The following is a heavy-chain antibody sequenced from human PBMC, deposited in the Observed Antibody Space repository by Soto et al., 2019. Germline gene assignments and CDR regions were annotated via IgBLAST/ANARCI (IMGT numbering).Heavy chain of an antibody. J-gene: IGHJ6*03. Sequence: SETLSLTCTVSGGSISSYYWSWIRQPPGKGLEWIGYIYYSGSTNYNPSLKSRVTISVETSKNQFSLKLSSVTAADTAVYYCASLTGDYYYYYYMDVWGKGTTVTVSS. V-gene: IGHV4-59*01. CDR1: GGSISSYY. CDR3: ASLTGDYYYYYYMDV. CDR2: IYYSGST. D-gene: IGHD7-27*01.